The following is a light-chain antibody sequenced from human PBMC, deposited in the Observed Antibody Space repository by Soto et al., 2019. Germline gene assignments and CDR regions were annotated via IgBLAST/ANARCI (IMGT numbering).Light chain of an antibody. J-gene: IGLJ1*01. Sequence: QSALTQPPSASGSPGQSVTISCTGTSSDVGGYNYVSWYQQHPGKAPKLMIYEVSKRPSGVPDRFSGSKSGNTASLTVSGLQTEDEADYYCRSYAGSIHYVFGTGTKLTVL. CDR3: RSYAGSIHYV. V-gene: IGLV2-8*01. CDR1: SSDVGGYNY. CDR2: EVS.